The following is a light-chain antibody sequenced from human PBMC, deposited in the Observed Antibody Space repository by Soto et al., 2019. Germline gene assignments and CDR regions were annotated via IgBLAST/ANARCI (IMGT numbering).Light chain of an antibody. Sequence: QLVLTQSPSASASLGASVKLTCTLSSGHSSYAIAWHQQQPEKGPRYLMKLNSDGSHSKGDGSPDRFSGSSSGAERYLTISSLQSEDEADYYCQTWGTGIQDVVFGGGTQLTVL. CDR2: LNSDGSH. CDR3: QTWGTGIQDVV. V-gene: IGLV4-69*01. J-gene: IGLJ2*01. CDR1: SGHSSYA.